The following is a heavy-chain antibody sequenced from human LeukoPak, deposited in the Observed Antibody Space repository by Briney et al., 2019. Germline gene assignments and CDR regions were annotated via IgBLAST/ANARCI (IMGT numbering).Heavy chain of an antibody. D-gene: IGHD3-22*01. CDR2: ISSSSSYI. V-gene: IGHV3-21*01. J-gene: IGHJ4*02. CDR3: ARDTTYYYDSSGYYEY. Sequence: GGSLRLSCAASGFTFSSYSMNWVRQAPGKGLEWVSSISSSSSYIYYADSVKGRFTISRDNAMNSLYLQMNSLRAEDTAVYYCARDTTYYYDSSGYYEYWGQGTLVTVSS. CDR1: GFTFSSYS.